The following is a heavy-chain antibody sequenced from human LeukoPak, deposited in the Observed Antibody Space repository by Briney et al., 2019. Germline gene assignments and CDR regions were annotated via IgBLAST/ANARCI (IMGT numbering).Heavy chain of an antibody. CDR3: ARSSGYYFPNDY. Sequence: SETLSLTCTVSGGSISSFFWSWIRQSPGKGLEWIGYIYSSGSTNYNPSLKSRVTMSVDTSKNQFSLKLSSVTAADTAVYYCARSSGYYFPNDYWGQGTLVTVSS. J-gene: IGHJ4*02. CDR2: IYSSGST. V-gene: IGHV4-4*09. D-gene: IGHD3-22*01. CDR1: GGSISSFF.